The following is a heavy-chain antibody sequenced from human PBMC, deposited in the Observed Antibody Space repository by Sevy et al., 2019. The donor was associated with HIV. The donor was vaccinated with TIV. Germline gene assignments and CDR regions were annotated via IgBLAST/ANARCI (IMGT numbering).Heavy chain of an antibody. V-gene: IGHV3-7*01. D-gene: IGHD1-26*01. CDR2: IKQDGSEK. Sequence: GGSLRLSCAASGFTFSSYWMSWVRQAPGKGLEWVANIKQDGSEKYYVDSVKGRFTISRDNAKNSLYLQMNSLRAEDTAVYYCARGRWEPVPDFDYWGQGTLVTVS. CDR1: GFTFSSYW. CDR3: ARGRWEPVPDFDY. J-gene: IGHJ4*02.